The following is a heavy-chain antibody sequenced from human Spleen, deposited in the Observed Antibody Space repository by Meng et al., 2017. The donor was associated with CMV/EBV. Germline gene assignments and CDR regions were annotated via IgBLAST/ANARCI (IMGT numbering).Heavy chain of an antibody. CDR1: FTFSRHW. CDR3: ARYNYYDSSGYYHPLDY. D-gene: IGHD3-22*01. CDR2: IKQDGSEK. Sequence: FTFSRHWMSWVRQAPGKGLEWVANIKQDGSEKYYVDSVKGRFTISRDNAKNSLYLQMNSLRAEDTAVYYCARYNYYDSSGYYHPLDYWGQGTLVTVSS. V-gene: IGHV3-7*01. J-gene: IGHJ4*02.